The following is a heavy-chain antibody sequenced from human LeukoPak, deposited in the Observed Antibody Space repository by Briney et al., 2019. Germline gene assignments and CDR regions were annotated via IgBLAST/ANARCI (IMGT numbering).Heavy chain of an antibody. CDR2: ISWNSAII. CDR1: GFTFDNYA. CDR3: AKDVGAYYESSGIDY. D-gene: IGHD3-22*01. J-gene: IGHJ4*02. Sequence: PGGSLRLSCVASGFTFDNYAMHWVRQTPRKGLEWVSGISWNSAIIGYADSVKGRFTISRDNAKHSLYLQMNSLRGEDTALYYCAKDVGAYYESSGIDYWGQGTLVTVSS. V-gene: IGHV3-9*01.